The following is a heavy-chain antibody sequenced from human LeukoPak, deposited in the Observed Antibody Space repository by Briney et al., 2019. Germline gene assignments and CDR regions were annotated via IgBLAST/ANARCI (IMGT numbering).Heavy chain of an antibody. Sequence: GGFLRLSCAASGLIVSSNYMSCVRQAPGKGLEWVSALYSGGSIYYADSVKGRFTISRDNSKNMLYLQMNSLRAEDTAVYYCARDPSRGLYYFDHWGQGTLVTVSS. CDR2: LYSGGSI. CDR3: ARDPSRGLYYFDH. V-gene: IGHV3-53*01. CDR1: GLIVSSNY. J-gene: IGHJ4*02. D-gene: IGHD3-10*01.